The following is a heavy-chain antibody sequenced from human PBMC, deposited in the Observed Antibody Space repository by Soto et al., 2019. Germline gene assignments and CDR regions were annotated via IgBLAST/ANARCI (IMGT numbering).Heavy chain of an antibody. CDR1: GYTFTNFG. V-gene: IGHV1-18*01. J-gene: IGHJ4*02. Sequence: ASVKVSCKSSGYTFTNFGITWVRQAPGQGLEWMGWISAYNGHTNYAQKFQGCVTMTRDTSITTAYMELTSLKSDDTAVYYCARLDGTNSHFDYWGQGSLVTVSS. CDR2: ISAYNGHT. D-gene: IGHD2-8*01. CDR3: ARLDGTNSHFDY.